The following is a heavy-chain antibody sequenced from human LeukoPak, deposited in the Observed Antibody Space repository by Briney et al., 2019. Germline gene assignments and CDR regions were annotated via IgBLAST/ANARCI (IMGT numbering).Heavy chain of an antibody. V-gene: IGHV3-30*02. D-gene: IGHD3-16*01. CDR3: AKGGEWEPFDY. J-gene: IGHJ4*02. CDR2: IRYDGSNK. CDR1: GFTFSSYG. Sequence: GGSLRLSCSASGFTFSSYGMHWVRQAPGKGLEWVAFIRYDGSNKYYADSVKGRFTISRDNSKNTLYLKMNSLRAEDTAVYYCAKGGEWEPFDYWGQGTLVTVSS.